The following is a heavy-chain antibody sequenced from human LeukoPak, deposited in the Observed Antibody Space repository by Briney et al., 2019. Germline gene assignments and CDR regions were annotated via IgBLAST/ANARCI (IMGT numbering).Heavy chain of an antibody. CDR2: MNPNSGNT. V-gene: IGHV1-8*01. Sequence: GASVKVSCKASGYTFTSYDINWVRQATGQGLEWMGWMNPNSGNTGYAQKFQGRVTVTTDTATRTVYMELRSLKSDDTAVYYCARHQGELRFYYYSMDVWGQGTRVTVAS. D-gene: IGHD1-26*01. J-gene: IGHJ6*02. CDR1: GYTFTSYD. CDR3: ARHQGELRFYYYSMDV.